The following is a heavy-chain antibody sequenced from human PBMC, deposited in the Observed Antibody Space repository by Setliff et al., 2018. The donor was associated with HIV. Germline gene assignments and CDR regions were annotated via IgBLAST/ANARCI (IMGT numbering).Heavy chain of an antibody. D-gene: IGHD2-15*01. CDR2: VYPSDGST. V-gene: IGHV1-46*01. CDR3: ARGYCRGGICYAPNWRDP. J-gene: IGHJ5*02. CDR1: GYTFTSYY. Sequence: GASVKVSCKASGYTFTSYYMHWVRQAPGQGLEWMGMVYPSDGSTSYAQKFQGRVTMTRDTSTSTIYMELNSLTSEDTAVYYCARGYCRGGICYAPNWRDPWCQGTLVTVAS.